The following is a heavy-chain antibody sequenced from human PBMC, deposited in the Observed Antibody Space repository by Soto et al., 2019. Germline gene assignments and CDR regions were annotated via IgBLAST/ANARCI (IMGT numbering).Heavy chain of an antibody. D-gene: IGHD1-26*01. V-gene: IGHV1-18*04. Sequence: ASVKVSCKTSGHSFSTSGICWVRQAPGQGLEWVGWISTYNGNTNYAQKFQGRLTLTKDESTTTAYMELSSLTSDDTAVYYCGVGKRTFDFWGQGSLVTVSS. CDR1: GHSFSTSG. CDR2: ISTYNGNT. J-gene: IGHJ4*02. CDR3: GVGKRTFDF.